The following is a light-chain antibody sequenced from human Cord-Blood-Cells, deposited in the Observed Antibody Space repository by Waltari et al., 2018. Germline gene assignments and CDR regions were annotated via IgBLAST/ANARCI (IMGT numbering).Light chain of an antibody. Sequence: DIQLTQSPSPLSESGGARVTITCRASQSISSWLAWYQQKQGKAPKLLIYKASSLESGVPSRFSGSGSGTEFTLTISSLQPDDFATYYCQQYNSYSPYTFGQGTKLEIK. V-gene: IGKV1-5*03. CDR1: QSISSW. CDR3: QQYNSYSPYT. CDR2: KAS. J-gene: IGKJ2*01.